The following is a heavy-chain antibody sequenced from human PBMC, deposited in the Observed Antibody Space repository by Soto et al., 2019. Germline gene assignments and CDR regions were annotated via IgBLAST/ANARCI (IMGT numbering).Heavy chain of an antibody. D-gene: IGHD3-22*01. V-gene: IGHV3-30*03. CDR2: ISHDGSNK. CDR1: GFPFSRYE. J-gene: IGHJ4*02. CDR3: ATDADFDTRNFHN. Sequence: GGSLGLSFAASGFPFSRYEIHGVRQVPGRGLEGVALISHDGSNKYYVASVKGRFIISRDNSKNTVYLKMNRLRTEDTALYYCATDADFDTRNFHNWGQGTMVTVSS.